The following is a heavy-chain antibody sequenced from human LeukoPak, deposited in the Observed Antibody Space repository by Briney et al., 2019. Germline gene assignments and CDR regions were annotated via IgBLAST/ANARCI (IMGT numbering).Heavy chain of an antibody. Sequence: GGSLRLSCAASGFTLSSYSMNWVRQAPGKGLEWVSYISSSSSTIYYADSVNGRFTISRDNAKNSLYLQMNSLRAEDTAVYYCARGRPIDYWGQGTLVTVSS. CDR2: ISSSSSTI. CDR1: GFTLSSYS. CDR3: ARGRPIDY. J-gene: IGHJ4*02. V-gene: IGHV3-48*01.